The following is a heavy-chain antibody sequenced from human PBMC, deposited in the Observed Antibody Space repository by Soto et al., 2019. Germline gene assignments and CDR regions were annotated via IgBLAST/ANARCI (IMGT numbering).Heavy chain of an antibody. J-gene: IGHJ4*02. CDR3: ARQGYTYGYDY. D-gene: IGHD5-18*01. V-gene: IGHV5-51*01. Sequence: EVQLVQSGAEVKKPGESLKVSCQGSGNSFTTFWIAWVRQLPGKGLEWMGIIYPGDSDTRYSPSFQGQVTISADKSISTGYLQWSSLKASDTAMYYCARQGYTYGYDYWGQGTLVTVSS. CDR1: GNSFTTFW. CDR2: IYPGDSDT.